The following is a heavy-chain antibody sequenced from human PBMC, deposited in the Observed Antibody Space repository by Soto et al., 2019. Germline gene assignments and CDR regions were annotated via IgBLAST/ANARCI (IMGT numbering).Heavy chain of an antibody. CDR1: RFTVCSNY. Sequence: GGSLRLSCALGRFTVCSNYMRSVQEAPGKGLEWVSVIYSGGSTYYADSVKGRFTISRDNSKNTLYPQMNSLRAEDTAVYYCARDGVSSTSHYYYYSGIDVWGQGT. CDR3: ARDGVSSTSHYYYYSGIDV. D-gene: IGHD6-13*01. J-gene: IGHJ6*02. V-gene: IGHV3-66*01. CDR2: IYSGGST.